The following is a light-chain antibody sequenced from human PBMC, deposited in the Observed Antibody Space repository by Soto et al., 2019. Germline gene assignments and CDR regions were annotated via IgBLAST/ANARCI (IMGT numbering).Light chain of an antibody. J-gene: IGKJ5*01. CDR2: GAS. Sequence: ESVLTQSPGTLSLYPGDRATLSCRASQRVSSRYLAWYQQKAGQAPRLLIYGASTRATGIPDRFSGSGSGTDFTLTISRLESEDFAFYYCHQYGSSHTFGQGTRPEI. V-gene: IGKV3-20*01. CDR3: HQYGSSHT. CDR1: QRVSSRY.